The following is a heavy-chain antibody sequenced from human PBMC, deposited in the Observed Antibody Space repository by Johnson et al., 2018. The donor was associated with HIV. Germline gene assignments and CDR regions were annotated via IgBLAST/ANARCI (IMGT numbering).Heavy chain of an antibody. Sequence: QVQLVESGGGVVQPGRSLRLSCVASGFTFRSYGMHWVRQAPGKGLEWVAFVSYDGTNEFYADSVKGRFTVSRDSSKNTLYLQMSSLRQDDTALYFCTRRDSTELGDAFDIWGQGTMVTVSS. J-gene: IGHJ3*02. CDR3: TRRDSTELGDAFDI. V-gene: IGHV3-30*03. CDR2: VSYDGTNE. D-gene: IGHD3-10*01. CDR1: GFTFRSYG.